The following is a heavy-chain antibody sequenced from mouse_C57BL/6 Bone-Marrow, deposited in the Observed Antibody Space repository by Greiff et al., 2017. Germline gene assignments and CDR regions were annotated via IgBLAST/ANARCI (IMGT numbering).Heavy chain of an antibody. CDR3: ASPFYDGYPAWFAY. Sequence: QVQLQQPGAELVKPGASVKLSCKASGYTFTSYWMHWVKQRPGQGLEWIGMIHPNSGSTNYNEKFKSKAKLTVDKSSSTAYMQLSSLTSEDSAVYYCASPFYDGYPAWFAYWGQGTLVTVSA. CDR2: IHPNSGST. V-gene: IGHV1-64*01. J-gene: IGHJ3*01. D-gene: IGHD2-3*01. CDR1: GYTFTSYW.